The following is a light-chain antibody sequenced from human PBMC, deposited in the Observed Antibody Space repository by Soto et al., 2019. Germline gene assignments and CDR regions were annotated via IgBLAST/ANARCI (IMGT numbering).Light chain of an antibody. CDR3: QQYDNLQYS. J-gene: IGKJ2*01. V-gene: IGKV1-33*01. CDR1: QDISNY. Sequence: DIQMTQSPSSLSASVGDRVTITCQASQDISNYLNWYQQKPGKAPKLLIYDASNLQTGVPSRFSGSGCGTDFTFAISSLQPEDIATYHCQQYDNLQYSFGQGTKLEI. CDR2: DAS.